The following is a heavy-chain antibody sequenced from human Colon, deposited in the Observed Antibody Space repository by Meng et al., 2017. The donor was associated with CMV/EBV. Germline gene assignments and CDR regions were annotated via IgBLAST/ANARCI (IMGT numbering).Heavy chain of an antibody. CDR3: FPRFG. J-gene: IGHJ4*02. Sequence: SLRLSCAASGFSLSNAWVSWVRQAPGKGLEWVGRIGSQRDGGASEYAAPVKGRFTIARDDSKNILYLQMNNLKTEDIAVYYCFPRFGGGQGTLVTVSS. D-gene: IGHD2-15*01. CDR1: GFSLSNAW. CDR2: IGSQRDGGAS. V-gene: IGHV3-15*04.